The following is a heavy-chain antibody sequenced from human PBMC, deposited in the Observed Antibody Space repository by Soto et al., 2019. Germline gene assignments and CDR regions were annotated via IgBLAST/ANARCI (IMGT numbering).Heavy chain of an antibody. D-gene: IGHD2-2*01. V-gene: IGHV4-31*03. Sequence: QVQLQESGPGLVKPSPTLSLTCTVSGGSISRGGYYWSWIRQHPGKGLEWIGYIYYSGSTYYNTSLKRRVTISVDTSKNQFSLKLSSVTAADTAVYYCARARGYCSSTSCYGEDDYWGQRTLVTVSS. J-gene: IGHJ4*02. CDR1: GGSISRGGYY. CDR3: ARARGYCSSTSCYGEDDY. CDR2: IYYSGST.